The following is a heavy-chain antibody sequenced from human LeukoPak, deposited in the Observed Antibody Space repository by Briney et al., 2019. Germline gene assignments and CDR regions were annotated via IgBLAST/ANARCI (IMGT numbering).Heavy chain of an antibody. D-gene: IGHD3-3*01. V-gene: IGHV1-69*13. CDR2: IIPIFGTA. J-gene: IGHJ5*02. CDR3: ARGLEWLTRRHTWFDP. CDR1: GYTFTSYG. Sequence: RASVKVSCKASGYTFTSYGISWVRQAPGQGLEWMGGIIPIFGTADYAQKFQGRVTITADESTSTAYMDLSSLRSEDTAVYYCARGLEWLTRRHTWFDPWGQGTLVTVSS.